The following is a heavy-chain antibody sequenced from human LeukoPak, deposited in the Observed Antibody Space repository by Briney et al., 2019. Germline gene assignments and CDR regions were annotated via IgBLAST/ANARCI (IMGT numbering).Heavy chain of an antibody. CDR1: GYTFMNHF. D-gene: IGHD2-2*01. CDR2: INPSGGST. Sequence: ASVKVSCKASGYTFMNHFMHWVRQAPGQGLEWMGIINPSGGSTSYAQKFQGRVTMTRDTSTSAVYMELSSLRSEDTAVYYCARVAGYCSSTSCHNWFDPWGQGTLVTVSS. V-gene: IGHV1-46*01. J-gene: IGHJ5*02. CDR3: ARVAGYCSSTSCHNWFDP.